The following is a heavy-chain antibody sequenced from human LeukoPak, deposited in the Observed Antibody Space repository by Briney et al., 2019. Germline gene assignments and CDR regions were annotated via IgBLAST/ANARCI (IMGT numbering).Heavy chain of an antibody. Sequence: SETLSLTCTVSGGSISSSSYYWGWIRQPPGKGLEWIGSIYYSGSTYYNPSLKSRITMSVDTSKNQFSLRLSSVTAADTAVYYCARQERGYYCDYWGPGTLLTVTS. CDR3: ARQERGYYCDY. V-gene: IGHV4-39*01. J-gene: IGHJ4*02. CDR1: GGSISSSSYY. CDR2: IYYSGST.